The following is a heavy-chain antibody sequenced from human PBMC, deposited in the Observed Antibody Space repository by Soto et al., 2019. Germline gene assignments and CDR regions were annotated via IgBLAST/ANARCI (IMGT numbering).Heavy chain of an antibody. Sequence: ASVKVSCKASGYTFTSYAMHWVRQAPGQRLEWMGWINAGNGNTKYSQKFQGRVTITRDTSASTAYMELSSLRSEDTAVYYCARDLGYCTNGECYPAWFDPWGQGTLVTVSS. J-gene: IGHJ5*02. CDR1: GYTFTSYA. V-gene: IGHV1-3*01. D-gene: IGHD2-8*01. CDR2: INAGNGNT. CDR3: ARDLGYCTNGECYPAWFDP.